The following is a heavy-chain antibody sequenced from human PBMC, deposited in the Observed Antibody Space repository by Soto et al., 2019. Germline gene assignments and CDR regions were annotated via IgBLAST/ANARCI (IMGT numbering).Heavy chain of an antibody. CDR2: IYTSGST. V-gene: IGHV4-4*07. J-gene: IGHJ6*02. Sequence: PSETLSLTCTVSGGSISSYYWSWIRQPAGKGLEWIGRIYTSGSTNYNPSLKSRVTMSVDTSKNQFSLKLSSVTAADTAVYYCARDRPTSSIAARIWNYYYYGMDVWGQGTTVTVSS. D-gene: IGHD6-6*01. CDR3: ARDRPTSSIAARIWNYYYYGMDV. CDR1: GGSISSYY.